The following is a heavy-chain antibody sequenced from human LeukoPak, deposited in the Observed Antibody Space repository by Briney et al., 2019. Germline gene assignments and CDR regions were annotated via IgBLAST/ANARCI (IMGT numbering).Heavy chain of an antibody. CDR1: EYTFAGYY. Sequence: ASVKVSCKASEYTFAGYYIHWVRQAPGQGLEWMGWISAYNGNTNYAQKLQGRVTMTTDTSTSTAYMELRSLRSDDTAVYYCARAYSSSWSYFDYWGQGTLVTVSS. CDR2: ISAYNGNT. D-gene: IGHD6-13*01. J-gene: IGHJ4*02. CDR3: ARAYSSSWSYFDY. V-gene: IGHV1-18*04.